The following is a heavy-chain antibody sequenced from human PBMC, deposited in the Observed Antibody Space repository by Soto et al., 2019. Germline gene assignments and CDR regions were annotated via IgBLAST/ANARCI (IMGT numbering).Heavy chain of an antibody. D-gene: IGHD2-8*01. J-gene: IGHJ5*02. V-gene: IGHV4-31*03. CDR3: ARDRLSYCTNGVCYVGRWFDP. Sequence: QVQLQESGPGLVKPSQTLSLTCTVSGGSISSGGYYWSWIRQHPGKGLEWIGYLYYSGSTYYNPSLNSRVTISVDTSKNQFSLKLSPVTAADTAVYYCARDRLSYCTNGVCYVGRWFDPWGQGTLVTVSS. CDR1: GGSISSGGYY. CDR2: LYYSGST.